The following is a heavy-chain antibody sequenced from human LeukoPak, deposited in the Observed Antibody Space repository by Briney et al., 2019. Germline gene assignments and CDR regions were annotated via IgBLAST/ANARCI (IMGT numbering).Heavy chain of an antibody. CDR1: GGSISSYY. V-gene: IGHV4-59*01. CDR2: IYYSGST. Sequence: PSETLSLTCTVSGGSISSYYWSWIRQPPGKGLEWIGYIYYSGSTNYNPSLKSRVTISVDTSKNQFSLKLSSVTAADTAVYYCARRKPRAYYFDYWGQGTLVTVSS. J-gene: IGHJ4*02. CDR3: ARRKPRAYYFDY.